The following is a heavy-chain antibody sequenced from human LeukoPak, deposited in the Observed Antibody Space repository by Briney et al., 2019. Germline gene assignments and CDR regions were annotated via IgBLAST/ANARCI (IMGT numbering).Heavy chain of an antibody. CDR2: ISGSGGGR. CDR3: AKTHCSGGSCLDYFDY. CDR1: GFTFSSYV. D-gene: IGHD2-15*01. Sequence: GGSLRLSCAVSGFTFSSYVMSWVRQAPGKGLEWVSTISGSGGGRYYADSVKGRFTISRDNSKNTLYLQMNSLRAEDTAVYYCAKTHCSGGSCLDYFDYWGQGTLVTVSS. V-gene: IGHV3-23*01. J-gene: IGHJ4*02.